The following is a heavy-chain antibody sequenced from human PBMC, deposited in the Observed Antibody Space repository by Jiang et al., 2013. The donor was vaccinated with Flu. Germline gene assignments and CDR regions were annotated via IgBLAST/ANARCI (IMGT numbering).Heavy chain of an antibody. D-gene: IGHD2-15*01. CDR3: ARDTNPASSPHWYFDL. J-gene: IGHJ2*01. CDR2: IIPMFGTA. V-gene: IGHV1-69*13. CDR1: GASFSGYT. Sequence: GAEVKKPGSSVTVSCQASGASFSGYTISWVRQIPGHGLEWMGRIIPMFGTADYAEKFQGRLTITADEFTSTAHMELTSLRYEDTAVYFCARDTNPASSPHWYFDLWGRGTLVSVSS.